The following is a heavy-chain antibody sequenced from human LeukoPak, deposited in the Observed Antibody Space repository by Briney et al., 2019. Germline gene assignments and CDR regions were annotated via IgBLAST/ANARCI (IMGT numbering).Heavy chain of an antibody. J-gene: IGHJ4*02. CDR1: GFSFGSYA. CDR2: ITDAVGST. D-gene: IGHD5-12*01. CDR3: AKEIFSGLLYIDY. V-gene: IGHV3-23*01. Sequence: GGSLRLSCATSGFSFGSYAMSWVRQAPGKGLEWVSAITDAVGSTHYADSVKGRFTISSDNSKNTVYLQMNSLRPEDMAVYYCAKEIFSGLLYIDYWGQGTLVTVSS.